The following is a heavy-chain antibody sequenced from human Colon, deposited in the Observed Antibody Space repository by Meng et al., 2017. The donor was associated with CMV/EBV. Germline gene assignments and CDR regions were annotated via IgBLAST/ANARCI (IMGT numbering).Heavy chain of an antibody. CDR3: VKGHTMINP. D-gene: IGHD3-16*01. CDR2: ISPTGSDT. CDR1: GFIFSDYY. J-gene: IGHJ5*02. V-gene: IGHV3-11*05. Sequence: QGELVDVGGGLVEPGWSLRLSCAASGFIFSDYYMTWIREAPGKGLEWVSYISPTGSDTNYADSVRGRFTISRDNAKNSLFLQMSSLTAEDTAVYYCVKGHTMINPWGQGTLVTVSS.